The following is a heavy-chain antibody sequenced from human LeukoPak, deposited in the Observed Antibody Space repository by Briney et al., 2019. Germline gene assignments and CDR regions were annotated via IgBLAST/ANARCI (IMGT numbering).Heavy chain of an antibody. D-gene: IGHD2-15*01. CDR1: GFTFSSYA. V-gene: IGHV3-23*01. J-gene: IGHJ6*02. CDR2: ISGSGGST. Sequence: PGGSLRLSCAASGFTFSSYAMSWVRQAPGKGLEWVSAISGSGGSTYYADSVKGRFTISRDNSKNTLYLQMNSLRAEDTAVYYCAKDLSYCSGGTCYTSRYYGMDVWGQGTTVTVSS. CDR3: AKDLSYCSGGTCYTSRYYGMDV.